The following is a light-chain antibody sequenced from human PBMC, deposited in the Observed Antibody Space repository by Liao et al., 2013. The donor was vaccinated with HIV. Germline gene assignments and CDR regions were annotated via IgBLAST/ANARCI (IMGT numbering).Light chain of an antibody. V-gene: IGLV3-21*04. CDR3: QVWDDNSNHWV. Sequence: SYELTQPPSVSVAPGQTAVMTCGGNNIRSRGVHWYQQRPGQAPVLVMYYDQNRPSGIPERISGSISGNTATLTISGVETGDEADYFCQVWDDNSNHWVFGGGTKLTVL. CDR2: YDQ. J-gene: IGLJ3*02. CDR1: NIRSRG.